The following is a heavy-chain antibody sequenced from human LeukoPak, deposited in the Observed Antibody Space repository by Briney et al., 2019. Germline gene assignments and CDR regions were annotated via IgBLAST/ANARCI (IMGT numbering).Heavy chain of an antibody. Sequence: PSETLSLTCTVSGGSISSSSYYWGWIRQPPGKGLEWIGSIYYSGSTYYNPSLKSRVTISVDTSKNQFSLKLSSVTAADTAVYYCAGSDSSGYAPTDYWGQGTLVTVSS. CDR3: AGSDSSGYAPTDY. D-gene: IGHD3-22*01. V-gene: IGHV4-39*01. CDR2: IYYSGST. J-gene: IGHJ4*02. CDR1: GGSISSSSYY.